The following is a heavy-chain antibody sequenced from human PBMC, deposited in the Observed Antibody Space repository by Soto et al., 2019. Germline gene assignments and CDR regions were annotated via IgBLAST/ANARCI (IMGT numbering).Heavy chain of an antibody. CDR2: INHSGST. D-gene: IGHD4-17*01. CDR1: GGSFSGYY. J-gene: IGHJ4*02. Sequence: SETLSLSCAVYGGSFSGYYWSWIRQPPGKGLEWIGEINHSGSTNYNPSLKSRVTTSVDKSKNQFSLKLSSVTAADTAVYYCVRSREEVTTAELDYWGQAALVTVSS. CDR3: VRSREEVTTAELDY. V-gene: IGHV4-34*01.